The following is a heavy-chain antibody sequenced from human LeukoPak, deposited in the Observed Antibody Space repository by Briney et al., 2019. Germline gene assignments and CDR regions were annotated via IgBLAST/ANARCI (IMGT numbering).Heavy chain of an antibody. Sequence: SETLSLTCTVSGGSISSGGYYWSWIRQHAGKGLEWIGYIYYSGSTYYNPSLKSRVTISVDTSKNQFSLKLSSVTAADTAVYYCARDKNCASITHCHFDSWGQGILVTVSS. V-gene: IGHV4-31*03. CDR2: IYYSGST. J-gene: IGHJ4*02. CDR1: GGSISSGGYY. D-gene: IGHD2-21*01. CDR3: ARDKNCASITHCHFDS.